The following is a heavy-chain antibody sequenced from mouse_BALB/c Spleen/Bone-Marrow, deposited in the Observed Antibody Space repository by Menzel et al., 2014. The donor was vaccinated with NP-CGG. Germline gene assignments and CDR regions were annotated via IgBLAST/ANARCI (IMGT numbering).Heavy chain of an antibody. CDR2: IISGSNTI. J-gene: IGHJ3*01. CDR1: GFTFSAFG. CDR3: ARSRYDVGWFAY. D-gene: IGHD2-14*01. V-gene: IGHV5-17*02. Sequence: VQLKESGGDLVQPGGSRKLSCAASGFTFSAFGMHWVRQAPERGLEWVAYIISGSNTIYYSDKVKGRFTISRDNPKNTLFLQMTSLRSEDTAMYYCARSRYDVGWFAYWGQGTLVTVSA.